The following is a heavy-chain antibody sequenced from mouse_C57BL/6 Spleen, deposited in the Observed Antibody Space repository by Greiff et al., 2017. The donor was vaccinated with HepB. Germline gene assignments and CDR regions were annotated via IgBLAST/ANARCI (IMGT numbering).Heavy chain of an antibody. CDR1: GFNIKDDY. D-gene: IGHD2-4*01. Sequence: EVQLQQSGAELVRPGASVKLSCTASGFNIKDDYMHWVKQRPEQGLEWIGLIDPENGDTEYASKFQGKATITADTSSNTAYLQLSSLTSEDTAVYYCTSYDSYFDYWGQGTTLTVSS. CDR2: IDPENGDT. J-gene: IGHJ2*01. V-gene: IGHV14-4*01. CDR3: TSYDSYFDY.